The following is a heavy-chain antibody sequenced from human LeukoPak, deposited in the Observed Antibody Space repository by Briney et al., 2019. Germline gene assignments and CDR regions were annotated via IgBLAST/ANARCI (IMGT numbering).Heavy chain of an antibody. Sequence: ASVKVACKAAGYTFTSYGISWVRQAPGQGLEWMGWISAYNGNRNYAQKQQGRVTMTTDTYTSTAYRELRSLRSDDTAVYYCAREGVATSTPFAYWGQRSLVTV. CDR3: AREGVATSTPFAY. J-gene: IGHJ4*02. V-gene: IGHV1-18*04. D-gene: IGHD5-12*01. CDR1: GYTFTSYG. CDR2: ISAYNGNR.